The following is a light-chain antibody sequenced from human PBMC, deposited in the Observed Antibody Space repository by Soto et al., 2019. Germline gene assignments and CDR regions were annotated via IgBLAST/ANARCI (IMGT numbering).Light chain of an antibody. CDR2: AGS. V-gene: IGKV1-5*03. CDR3: QQYKTYSRT. J-gene: IGKJ1*01. Sequence: DIQMTQSPSTLSASVGDRITITCRASQNINTWLAWYQQIPGKAPKLLIYAGSTLQRGVPLRFSGSGSGTEFTLTISSLQPDDFATFYCQQYKTYSRTFGQGTTVEVK. CDR1: QNINTW.